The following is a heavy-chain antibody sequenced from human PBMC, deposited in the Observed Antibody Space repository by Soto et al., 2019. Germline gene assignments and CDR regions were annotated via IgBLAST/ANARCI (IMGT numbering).Heavy chain of an antibody. J-gene: IGHJ5*02. Sequence: QVQLVQSGAEVKKPGSSVKVSCKASGGTFSSYAISWVRQAPGQGLEWMGGIIPIFGTANYAQKFQGRVTITAXXSXSKXYMELSSLRSEDTAVYYCARSSVEMATIKSDWFDPWGQGTLVTVSS. CDR3: ARSSVEMATIKSDWFDP. CDR2: IIPIFGTA. V-gene: IGHV1-69*12. D-gene: IGHD5-12*01. CDR1: GGTFSSYA.